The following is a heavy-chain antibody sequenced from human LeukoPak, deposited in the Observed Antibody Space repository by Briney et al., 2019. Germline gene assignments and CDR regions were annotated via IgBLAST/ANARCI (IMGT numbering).Heavy chain of an antibody. CDR2: IIPIFGTA. Sequence: ASVKVSCKASGGTFSSYAISWVRQAPGQGLEWMGGIIPIFGTANYAQKFQGRVTITTDESTSTAYMELSSLRSEDTAVYYCASGLGEWYDSGYFYYWGQGTLVTVSS. CDR1: GGTFSSYA. V-gene: IGHV1-69*05. D-gene: IGHD3-10*01. J-gene: IGHJ4*02. CDR3: ASGLGEWYDSGYFYY.